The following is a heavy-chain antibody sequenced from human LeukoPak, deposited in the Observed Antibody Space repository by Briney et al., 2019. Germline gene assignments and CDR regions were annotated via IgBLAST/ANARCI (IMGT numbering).Heavy chain of an antibody. CDR3: ANHGDYGLPY. Sequence: GGSLRLSCVASGFTFSSFALDWVRQAPGRGLEWISVVSRTGSTKYYADSVKGRFTVSRDNSKNTLYLQMNSLRAEDTAVYYCANHGDYGLPYWGQGTLVTVSS. J-gene: IGHJ4*02. D-gene: IGHD4-17*01. CDR1: GFTFSSFA. CDR2: VSRTGSTK. V-gene: IGHV3-23*01.